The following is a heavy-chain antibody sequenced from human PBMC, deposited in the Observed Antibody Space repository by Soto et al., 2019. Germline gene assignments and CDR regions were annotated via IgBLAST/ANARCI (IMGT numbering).Heavy chain of an antibody. D-gene: IGHD3-22*01. CDR1: GFTFSSYA. CDR2: ISGSGGST. V-gene: IGHV3-23*01. J-gene: IGHJ6*02. CDR3: AKNRFYYDSRGYWHYYGMDV. Sequence: EVQLLESGGGLVQPGGSLRLSCAASGFTFSSYAMSWVRQAPGKGLEWVSAISGSGGSTYYADSVKGRFTISRDNSKNTRYLQMNSLRAEDTAVYYCAKNRFYYDSRGYWHYYGMDVCGQGTTVTVSS.